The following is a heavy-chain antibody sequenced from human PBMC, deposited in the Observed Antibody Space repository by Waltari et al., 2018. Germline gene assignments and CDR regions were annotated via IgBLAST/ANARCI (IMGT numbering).Heavy chain of an antibody. CDR1: GDSLGSHSG. D-gene: IGHD2-15*01. CDR2: VHRTGRT. V-gene: IGHV4-4*02. J-gene: IGHJ4*02. CDR3: ARDRGRGIYLDS. Sequence: QVKLQESGPALVKTSETLSLTCEAAGDSGDSLGSHSGWGWVRQSPGKGLEWIGQVHRTGRTNYSPSFEGRVTVSIDTSNNQFSLKMAFATAADTALYYCARDRGRGIYLDSWGQGTLVTVSP.